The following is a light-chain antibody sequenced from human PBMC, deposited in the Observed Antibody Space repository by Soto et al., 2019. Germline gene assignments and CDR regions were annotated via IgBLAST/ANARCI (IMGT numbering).Light chain of an antibody. Sequence: DIQLTQSPSTLSASVGDRATITCRASQSISSWLAWYQQKPGKAPKLLVYKASSLESGVPSRFSGSGSGTEFTLTISTLQPDDFATYYCQQYEAYPLTLGGGTQVEI. V-gene: IGKV1-5*03. CDR3: QQYEAYPLT. J-gene: IGKJ4*01. CDR1: QSISSW. CDR2: KAS.